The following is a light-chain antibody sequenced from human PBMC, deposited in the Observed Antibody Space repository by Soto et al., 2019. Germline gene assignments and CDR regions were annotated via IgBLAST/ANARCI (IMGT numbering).Light chain of an antibody. CDR2: GAS. CDR1: QSVSSN. J-gene: IGKJ1*01. V-gene: IGKV3-15*01. CDR3: QQYHNWWT. Sequence: EIVMTQSPATLSVSPGDRATLSCRASQSVSSNLAWYQQKPGQAPRLLIYGASTRATGIPARFSGSGSGTEFTLTISSLQSEDFAVYYCQQYHNWWTFGQGTKGDIK.